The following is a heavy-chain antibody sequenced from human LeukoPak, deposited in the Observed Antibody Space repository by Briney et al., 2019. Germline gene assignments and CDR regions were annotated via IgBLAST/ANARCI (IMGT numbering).Heavy chain of an antibody. J-gene: IGHJ6*03. D-gene: IGHD3-3*01. V-gene: IGHV5-51*01. CDR3: ARQYDFWSGSYYYMDV. CDR2: IYPGDSDT. CDR1: GYSFTSYW. Sequence: GESLKISCKGSGYSFTSYWIGWVRQMPGKGLEWMGIIYPGDSDTRYSPSFQGQVTISADKSISTAYLQWSSLKASDTAMYYCARQYDFWSGSYYYMDVWGKGTTVTVSS.